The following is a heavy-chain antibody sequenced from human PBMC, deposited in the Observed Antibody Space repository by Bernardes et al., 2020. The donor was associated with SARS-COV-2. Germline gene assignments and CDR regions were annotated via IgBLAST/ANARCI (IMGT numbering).Heavy chain of an antibody. CDR2: IKYNGDTT. Sequence: GGSLRLSCAASGFTFTNYWIHWVRQPPGKGLEWISRIKYNGDTTDYADSVTGRFIISRDNARNTVYLQMNSLRVDDTAVYYCLRGAYNSGGCHSTINYWGQGTLVSVSS. V-gene: IGHV3-74*01. CDR1: GFTFTNYW. J-gene: IGHJ4*02. D-gene: IGHD2-15*01. CDR3: LRGAYNSGGCHSTINY.